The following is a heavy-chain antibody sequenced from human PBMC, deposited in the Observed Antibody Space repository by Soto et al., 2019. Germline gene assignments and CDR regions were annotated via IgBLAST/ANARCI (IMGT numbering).Heavy chain of an antibody. CDR3: ARDLGVIDDAFDI. V-gene: IGHV3-33*01. Sequence: QVQLVESGGGVVQPGRSLRLSCAASGFTFSSYGMHWVRQAPGKGLEWVAVIWYDGSNKYYADSVKGRFTISRDNSKNTLYLQMNSLRSEDTAVYYCARDLGVIDDAFDICGQGTMVTVSS. J-gene: IGHJ3*02. D-gene: IGHD3-22*01. CDR1: GFTFSSYG. CDR2: IWYDGSNK.